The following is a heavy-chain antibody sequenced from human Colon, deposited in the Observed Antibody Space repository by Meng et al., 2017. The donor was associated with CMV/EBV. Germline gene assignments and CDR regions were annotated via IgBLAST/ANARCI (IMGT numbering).Heavy chain of an antibody. Sequence: SCAASGFTFSSYAMHWVRQAPGKGLEWVAVISYDGSNKYYADSVKGRFTISRDNSKNTLYLQMNSLRAEDTAVYYCARVQGAWYIVVVPAASGMDVWGQGTTVTVSS. CDR2: ISYDGSNK. CDR1: GFTFSSYA. V-gene: IGHV3-30-3*01. CDR3: ARVQGAWYIVVVPAASGMDV. D-gene: IGHD2-2*01. J-gene: IGHJ6*02.